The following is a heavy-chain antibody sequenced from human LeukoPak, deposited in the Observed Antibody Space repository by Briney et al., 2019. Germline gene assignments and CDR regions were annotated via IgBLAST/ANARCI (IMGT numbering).Heavy chain of an antibody. CDR1: GFTFSSYS. CDR2: IKQDGSEK. Sequence: PGGSLRLSCAASGFTFSSYSMNWVRQAPGKGLEWVANIKQDGSEKYYVDSVKGRFTISRDNAKNSLYLQMNSLRAEDTAVYYCAREARYSYGYDYWGQGTLVTVSS. CDR3: AREARYSYGYDY. J-gene: IGHJ4*02. V-gene: IGHV3-7*01. D-gene: IGHD5-18*01.